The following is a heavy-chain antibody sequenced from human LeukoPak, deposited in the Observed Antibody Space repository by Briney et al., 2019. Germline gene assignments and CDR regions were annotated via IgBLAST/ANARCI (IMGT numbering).Heavy chain of an antibody. CDR2: LYYSGSA. V-gene: IGHV4-39*07. Sequence: SETLSLTCTVSGGSISSSRYYWAWIRQSPGKGLEWIGSLYYSGSAYYNPSLKSRVTISVDTSKNQFSLKLSSVTAADTAVYYCARTMDIVVVPAPFDYWGQGTLVTVSS. J-gene: IGHJ4*02. CDR1: GGSISSSRYY. CDR3: ARTMDIVVVPAPFDY. D-gene: IGHD2-2*03.